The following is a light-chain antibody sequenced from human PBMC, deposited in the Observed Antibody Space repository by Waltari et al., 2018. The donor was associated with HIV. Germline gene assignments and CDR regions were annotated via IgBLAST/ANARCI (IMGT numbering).Light chain of an antibody. CDR3: QSYDTSLSASV. Sequence: QSVLTQPPSVSGAPGQRVTISCTGSSSNIGAGYDVHWYQQLTGRAPKLLIYDNTNRPSGVPDRFAGSKSGTAAALASTGLQAVDETDYYCQSYDTSLSASVFGTGTKVTVL. CDR2: DNT. V-gene: IGLV1-40*01. CDR1: SSNIGAGYD. J-gene: IGLJ1*01.